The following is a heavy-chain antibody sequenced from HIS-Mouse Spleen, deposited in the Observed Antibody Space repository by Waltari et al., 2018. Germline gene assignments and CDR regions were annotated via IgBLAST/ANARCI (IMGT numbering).Heavy chain of an antibody. V-gene: IGHV4-39*07. J-gene: IGHJ2*01. D-gene: IGHD6-13*01. CDR1: GGSISSSSYY. CDR3: AREIPYSSSWYDWYFDL. Sequence: QLQLQESGPGLVKPSETLSLTCTVSGGSISSSSYYWGWIRQPPGKGLGWIGSIDYSGSTYSTPSLKSRVTISVDTSKNQFSLKLSSVTAADTAVYYCAREIPYSSSWYDWYFDLWGRGTLVTVSS. CDR2: IDYSGST.